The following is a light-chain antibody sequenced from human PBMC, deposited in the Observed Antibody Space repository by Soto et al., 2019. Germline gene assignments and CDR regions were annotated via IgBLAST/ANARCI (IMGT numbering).Light chain of an antibody. CDR3: HQRSKWPPLT. Sequence: EIVLTQSPATLSLSPGERATLSCRASQSVGGYLDWYQQKPGQAPRLLIYDASNRASGIPARFSGSGSGTDFTLTISSLEQEDLAVYYCHQRSKWPPLTFGGGTKVEIK. CDR2: DAS. V-gene: IGKV3-11*01. J-gene: IGKJ4*01. CDR1: QSVGGY.